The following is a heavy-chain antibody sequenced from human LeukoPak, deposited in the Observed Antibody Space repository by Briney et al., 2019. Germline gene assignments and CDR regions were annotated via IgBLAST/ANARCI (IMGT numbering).Heavy chain of an antibody. J-gene: IGHJ4*02. CDR3: ARGGYSYGYEFDY. V-gene: IGHV1-2*04. D-gene: IGHD5-18*01. Sequence: ASVKVSCKASGYTFTGYYMHWVRQAPGQGLEWMGWINPNSGGTNYEQKFQGWVTMTRDTSISTAYMELSRQRSDDTGVYYFARGGYSYGYEFDYWGQGTLVTVSS. CDR1: GYTFTGYY. CDR2: INPNSGGT.